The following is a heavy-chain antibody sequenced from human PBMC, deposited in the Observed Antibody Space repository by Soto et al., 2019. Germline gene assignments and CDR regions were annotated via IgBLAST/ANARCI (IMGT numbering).Heavy chain of an antibody. CDR3: TRQSTGYCVEVDY. V-gene: IGHV4-38-2*01. CDR2: INHSGST. CDR1: RFSISSGYY. J-gene: IGHJ4*02. Sequence: SETLSLTCAVSRFSISSGYYWGWVRQPPGKGLEWIGSINHSGSTYYNPSLKSRVTMSVDTSKNQFSLKLTSVTAADTAVYYCTRQSTGYCVEVDYWGQGTLVTVSS. D-gene: IGHD2-8*02.